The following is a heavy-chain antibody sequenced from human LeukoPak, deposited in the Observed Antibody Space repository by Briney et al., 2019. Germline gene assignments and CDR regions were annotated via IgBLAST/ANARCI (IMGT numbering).Heavy chain of an antibody. V-gene: IGHV1-8*01. CDR3: ARGLTARGSYGRY. J-gene: IGHJ4*02. CDR2: MNPNNGNT. CDR1: GYTFTSYD. Sequence: ASVKVSCKASGYTFTSYDINWVRQATGQGLEWMGWMNPNNGNTGYAQKFQGRVTMTRNTSISTAYMELSSLRSEDTAVYYCARGLTARGSYGRYWGQGTLVTVSS. D-gene: IGHD1-26*01.